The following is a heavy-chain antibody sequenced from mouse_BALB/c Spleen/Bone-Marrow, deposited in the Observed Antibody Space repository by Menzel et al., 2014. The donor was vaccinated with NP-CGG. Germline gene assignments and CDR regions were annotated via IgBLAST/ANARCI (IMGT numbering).Heavy chain of an antibody. CDR3: ARARSTMITTGAMDY. CDR2: ISSGRSTI. CDR1: GFTFSRSG. V-gene: IGHV5-17*02. Sequence: EVKLVESGGGLVQPGGSRKLSCAASGFTFSRSGMHWVRQAPEKGLEWVAYISSGRSTIYYADTMKGRFTISRDNPKNTLFLQMTCLRSEDTAMYYCARARSTMITTGAMDYWGQGTSVTVSS. J-gene: IGHJ4*01. D-gene: IGHD2-4*01.